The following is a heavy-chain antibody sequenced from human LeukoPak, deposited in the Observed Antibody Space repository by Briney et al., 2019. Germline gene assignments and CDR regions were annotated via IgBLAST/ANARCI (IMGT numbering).Heavy chain of an antibody. CDR1: GGTFSSYA. CDR3: ARAGYGQDYYYYYMDV. CDR2: IIPIFGTA. D-gene: IGHD5-18*01. J-gene: IGHJ6*03. V-gene: IGHV1-69*06. Sequence: GASVKVSCKASGGTFSSYAISWVRQAPGQGLEWMGGIIPIFGTANYAQKFQGRVTITADKSTSTAYMELSSLRSEDTAVYYCARAGYGQDYYYYYMDVWGKGTTVTVSS.